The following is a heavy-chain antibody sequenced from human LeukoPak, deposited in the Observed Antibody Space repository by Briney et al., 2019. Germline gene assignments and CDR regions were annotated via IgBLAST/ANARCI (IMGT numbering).Heavy chain of an antibody. CDR2: INHSGST. Sequence: SETLSLTCAVYGGSFSGYYWSWTRQPPGKGLEWIGEINHSGSTNYNPSLKSRVTISVDTSKNQFSLKLSSVTAADTAVYYCARGPNYGSGSNFDYWGQGTLVTVSS. CDR3: ARGPNYGSGSNFDY. CDR1: GGSFSGYY. V-gene: IGHV4-34*01. D-gene: IGHD3-10*01. J-gene: IGHJ4*02.